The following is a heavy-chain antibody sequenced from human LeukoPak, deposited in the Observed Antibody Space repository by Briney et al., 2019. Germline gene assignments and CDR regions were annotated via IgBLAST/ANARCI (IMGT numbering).Heavy chain of an antibody. J-gene: IGHJ3*02. CDR2: IIPIFGTA. CDR1: GGTFSSYA. Sequence: SVMVSCKASGGTFSSYAISWVRQAPGQGLEWMGRIIPIFGTANYAQKFQGRVTITTDESTSTAYMELSSLRSEDTAVYYCARALTRPYGDPTKDAFDIWGQGTMVTVSS. D-gene: IGHD4-17*01. V-gene: IGHV1-69*05. CDR3: ARALTRPYGDPTKDAFDI.